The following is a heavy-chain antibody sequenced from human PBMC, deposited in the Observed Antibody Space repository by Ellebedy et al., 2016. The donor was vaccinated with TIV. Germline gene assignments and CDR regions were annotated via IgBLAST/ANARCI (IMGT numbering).Heavy chain of an antibody. CDR2: INPNSGGT. CDR3: ARDQSNAGASDY. V-gene: IGHV1-2*02. Sequence: ASVKVSCKASGYTFTGYYMHWVRQAPGQGLEWMGWINPNSGGTNYAQKFQGRVTMTRDTSTSTAYMELRSLRSDDTAVYYCARDQSNAGASDYWGQGTLVTVSS. J-gene: IGHJ4*02. CDR1: GYTFTGYY. D-gene: IGHD1-26*01.